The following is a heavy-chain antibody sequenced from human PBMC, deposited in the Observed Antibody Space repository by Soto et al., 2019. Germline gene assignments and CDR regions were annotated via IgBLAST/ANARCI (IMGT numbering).Heavy chain of an antibody. V-gene: IGHV4-30-2*01. CDR2: IYHSGST. Sequence: PSETLSLTCAVSGGSISSGGYSWSWIRQPPGKGLEWIGYIYHSGSTYYNPSLKSRVTISVDRSKNQFSLKLSSVTAADSAVYYCALVRGPYCGGECYPPKPDWFDPWGQGTLVTVSS. D-gene: IGHD2-21*01. CDR1: GGSISSGGYS. CDR3: ALVRGPYCGGECYPPKPDWFDP. J-gene: IGHJ5*02.